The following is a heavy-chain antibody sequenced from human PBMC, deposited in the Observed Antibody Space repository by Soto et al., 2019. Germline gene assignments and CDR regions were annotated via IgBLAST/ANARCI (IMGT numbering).Heavy chain of an antibody. J-gene: IGHJ4*02. V-gene: IGHV1-69*13. CDR1: GGTFSSYA. CDR2: IIPIFGTA. Sequence: ASVKVSCKASGGTFSSYAISWVRQAPGQGLEWMGGIIPIFGTANYAQKFQGRVTITADESTSTAYMELSSLRSEDTAVYYCARASRVHLTIADSLDYYFDYCGQGSLVTVSS. CDR3: ARASRVHLTIADSLDYYFDY. D-gene: IGHD6-13*01.